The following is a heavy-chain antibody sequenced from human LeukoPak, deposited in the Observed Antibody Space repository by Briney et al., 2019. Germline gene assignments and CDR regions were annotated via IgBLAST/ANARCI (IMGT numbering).Heavy chain of an antibody. CDR3: ARAAGYCSSTNCYRNTFDI. V-gene: IGHV4-39*01. D-gene: IGHD2-2*01. J-gene: IGHJ3*02. CDR2: IYYSGST. CDR1: GGSISSSIYY. Sequence: SETLSLTCTVSGGSISSSIYYWGWIRQPPGKGLEWIGSIYYSGSTYYNPSLKSRVTISVDTSKNQFSLKLSSVTAADTAVYYCARAAGYCSSTNCYRNTFDIWGQGTMVTVSS.